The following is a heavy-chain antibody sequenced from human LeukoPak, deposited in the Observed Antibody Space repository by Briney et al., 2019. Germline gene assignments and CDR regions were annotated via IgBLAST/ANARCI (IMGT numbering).Heavy chain of an antibody. CDR1: GFTFTRST. Sequence: SVKVSCKASGFTFTRSTMQWVRQARGQRLEWIGWIVVGSGNTNYAQKFQERVTITRDMSTSTAYMELSSLRSEDTAVYYCAASDYCSTWHFDYWGQGALVTVSS. CDR3: AASDYCSTWHFDY. V-gene: IGHV1-58*02. CDR2: IVVGSGNT. J-gene: IGHJ4*02. D-gene: IGHD2-15*01.